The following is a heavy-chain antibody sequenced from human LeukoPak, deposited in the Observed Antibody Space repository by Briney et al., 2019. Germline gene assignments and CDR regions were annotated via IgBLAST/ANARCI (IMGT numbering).Heavy chain of an antibody. CDR1: GFTFDGYA. Sequence: GGSLRLSCAASGFTFDGYAMHWVRQAPGKGLEWVSSISSSSSYIYYADSVKGRFTISRDNAKNSLYLQMNSLRAEDTAVYYCARDQFYYYGSGSGDYWGQGTLVTVSS. J-gene: IGHJ4*02. CDR2: ISSSSSYI. CDR3: ARDQFYYYGSGSGDY. V-gene: IGHV3-21*01. D-gene: IGHD3-10*01.